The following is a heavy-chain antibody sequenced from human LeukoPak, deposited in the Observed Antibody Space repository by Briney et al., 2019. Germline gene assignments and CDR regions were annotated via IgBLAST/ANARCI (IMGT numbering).Heavy chain of an antibody. CDR2: IYYSGST. Sequence: SETLSLTCTVSGGSISSGNYYWSWIRQPPGKGLEWIGYIYYSGSTNYNPSLKSRVTISVDTSKNQFSLKLSSVTAADTAVYYCARDPLWWSTGWYFDLWGRGTLVTVSS. CDR3: ARDPLWWSTGWYFDL. V-gene: IGHV4-61*01. CDR1: GGSISSGNYY. J-gene: IGHJ2*01. D-gene: IGHD2-21*01.